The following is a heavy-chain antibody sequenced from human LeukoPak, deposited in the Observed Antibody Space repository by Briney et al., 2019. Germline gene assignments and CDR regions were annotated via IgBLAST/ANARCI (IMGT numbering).Heavy chain of an antibody. CDR2: IGGSGVNT. CDR1: GFTFSSYA. Sequence: GGSLRLSCAASGFTFSSYAMTWVRQAPGKGLEWVSAIGGSGVNTYYADSVKGRFTISRDNSKNTLYLQMNSLRAEDTAVYYCARDSGYYYGWFDPWGQGTLVTVSS. D-gene: IGHD3-22*01. V-gene: IGHV3-23*01. J-gene: IGHJ5*02. CDR3: ARDSGYYYGWFDP.